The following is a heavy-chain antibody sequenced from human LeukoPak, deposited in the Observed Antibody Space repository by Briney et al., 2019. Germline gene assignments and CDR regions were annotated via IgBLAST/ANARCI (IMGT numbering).Heavy chain of an antibody. CDR3: ARTYYNILTGYNPYFDY. J-gene: IGHJ4*02. V-gene: IGHV3-20*04. Sequence: GGSLRLSCAASGFTFSSYSMNWVRQAPGKGLEWVSGINWNGGSTGYADSVKGRFTISRDNAKNLLYLQMNSLRAEDTAVYYCARTYYNILTGYNPYFDYWGQGILVTVSS. CDR1: GFTFSSYS. D-gene: IGHD3-9*01. CDR2: INWNGGST.